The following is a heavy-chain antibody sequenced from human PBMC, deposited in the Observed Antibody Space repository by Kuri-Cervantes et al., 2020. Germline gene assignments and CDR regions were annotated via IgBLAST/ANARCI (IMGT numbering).Heavy chain of an antibody. V-gene: IGHV4-39*07. Sequence: ESLKISCTVSGGSISSSSYYWGWIRQPPGKGLGWIGSIYYSGSTYYNPSLKSRVTISVDTSKNQFSLKLSSVTAADTAVYYCARVGSSYAHSGDAFDIWGQGTMVTVSS. J-gene: IGHJ3*02. CDR3: ARVGSSYAHSGDAFDI. D-gene: IGHD2-2*01. CDR1: GGSISSSSYY. CDR2: IYYSGST.